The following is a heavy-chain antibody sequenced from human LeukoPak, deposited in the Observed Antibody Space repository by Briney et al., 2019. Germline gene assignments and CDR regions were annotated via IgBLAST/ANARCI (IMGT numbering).Heavy chain of an antibody. CDR3: AKERGSSWSGAYFDY. CDR2: ISGSGGST. D-gene: IGHD6-13*01. CDR1: GFTFSSYA. Sequence: PGGSLRLSCAASGFTFSSYAMSWVRQAPGKGLEWVSAISGSGGSTYYADSVKGRLTISRDNSKNTLYLQMNSLRAEDTAVYYCAKERGSSWSGAYFDYWGQGTLVTVSS. V-gene: IGHV3-23*01. J-gene: IGHJ4*02.